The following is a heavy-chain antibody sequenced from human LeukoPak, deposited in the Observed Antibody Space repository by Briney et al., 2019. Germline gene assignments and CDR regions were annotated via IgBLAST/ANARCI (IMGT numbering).Heavy chain of an antibody. V-gene: IGHV3-53*05. Sequence: PGGSLRLSCAASGFTVSSNYMSWVRQAPGKGLEWVSVIYSGGSTYYADSVKGRFTISRDNSKNTLNLQMNSLRAEDTAVYYCARILDSAWGELGYWGQGTLVTVSS. CDR1: GFTVSSNY. J-gene: IGHJ4*02. D-gene: IGHD6-19*01. CDR2: IYSGGST. CDR3: ARILDSAWGELGY.